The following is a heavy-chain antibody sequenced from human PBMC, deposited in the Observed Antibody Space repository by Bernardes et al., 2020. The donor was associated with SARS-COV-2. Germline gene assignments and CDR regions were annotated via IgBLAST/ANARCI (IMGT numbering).Heavy chain of an antibody. D-gene: IGHD3-3*01. J-gene: IGHJ6*02. Sequence: GGSLRLSCAASGFTFSSYGMHWVRQAPGKGLEWVAVIWYDGSNKYYADSVKGRFTISRDNSKNTLYLQMNSLRAEDTAVYYCARGEYYDFWSGYSPSYYYGMDVWGQGTTVTVSS. CDR1: GFTFSSYG. CDR2: IWYDGSNK. CDR3: ARGEYYDFWSGYSPSYYYGMDV. V-gene: IGHV3-33*01.